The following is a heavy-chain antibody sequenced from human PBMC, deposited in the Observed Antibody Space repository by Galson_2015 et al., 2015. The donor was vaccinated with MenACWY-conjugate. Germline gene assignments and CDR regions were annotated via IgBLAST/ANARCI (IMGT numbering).Heavy chain of an antibody. J-gene: IGHJ3*02. CDR2: IYSGGST. Sequence: SLRLSCAASGFTVGSNYMSWVRQAPGKGLEWASVIYSGGSTYYADSVKGRFTISRDNSKNTLYFQMNSLRAEDTAVYYCARVPRAIVGATRGAFDIWGQGTMVTVSS. D-gene: IGHD1-26*01. CDR3: ARVPRAIVGATRGAFDI. V-gene: IGHV3-66*02. CDR1: GFTVGSNY.